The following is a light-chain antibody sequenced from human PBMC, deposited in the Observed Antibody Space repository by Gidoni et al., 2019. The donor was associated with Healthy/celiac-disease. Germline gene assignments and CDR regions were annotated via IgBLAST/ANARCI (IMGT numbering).Light chain of an antibody. CDR2: EVS. V-gene: IGLV2-14*03. CDR3: SSWARGDTLV. J-gene: IGLJ3*02. Sequence: QSALTQPASVSGSLGQSITISCTGTSSDVGAHNYVSWYQQHPGKAPKLMISEVSIRPSGVSNRFSGPKSGNTASLIISGLQAEDEADYYCSSWARGDTLVFGGGTKLAVL. CDR1: SSDVGAHNY.